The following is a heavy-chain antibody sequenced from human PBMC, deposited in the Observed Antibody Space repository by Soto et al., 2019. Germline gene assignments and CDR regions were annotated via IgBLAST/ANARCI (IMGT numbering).Heavy chain of an antibody. J-gene: IGHJ4*02. D-gene: IGHD6-6*01. Sequence: QVQLVESGGGVVQPGRSLRLSCAASGFTFSSYAMHWVRQAPGKGLEWVAVISYDGSNKYYADSVKGRFTISRDNSKNMLYLQMNSLRAEDTAVYYCARSSLAARPGERDYWGQGTLVTVSS. CDR1: GFTFSSYA. V-gene: IGHV3-30-3*01. CDR3: ARSSLAARPGERDY. CDR2: ISYDGSNK.